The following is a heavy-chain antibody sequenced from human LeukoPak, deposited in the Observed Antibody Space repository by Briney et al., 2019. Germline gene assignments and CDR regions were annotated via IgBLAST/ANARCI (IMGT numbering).Heavy chain of an antibody. V-gene: IGHV4-61*02. CDR3: ARGSRWFGELLFDY. Sequence: SETLSLTCTVSGGSISSGSFYWSWIRQPAGKGLEWSGRVSPSGSTNYNPSLKSRVTISVDTSENQFSLKLSSVTAADTAVYYCARGSRWFGELLFDYWGQGTLVTVSS. CDR1: GGSISSGSFY. J-gene: IGHJ4*02. CDR2: VSPSGST. D-gene: IGHD3-10*01.